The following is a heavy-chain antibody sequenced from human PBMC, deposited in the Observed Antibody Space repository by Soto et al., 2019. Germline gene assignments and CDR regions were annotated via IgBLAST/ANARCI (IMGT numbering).Heavy chain of an antibody. CDR3: AKENGYSSTWFEFDY. D-gene: IGHD6-13*01. J-gene: IGHJ4*02. CDR1: GFTFSSYA. V-gene: IGHV3-23*01. CDR2: ISGSGGST. Sequence: EVQLLESGGGLVQPGGSLRLSCAASGFTFSSYAMSWVRQAPGKGLEWVSAISGSGGSTDYADSVKGRFTISRDNSKNTLYLQMNSLRAEDTAVYYSAKENGYSSTWFEFDYWGQGTLVTVSS.